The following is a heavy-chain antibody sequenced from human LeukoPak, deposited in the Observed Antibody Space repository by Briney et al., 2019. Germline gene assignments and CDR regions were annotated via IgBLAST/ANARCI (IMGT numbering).Heavy chain of an antibody. D-gene: IGHD2-21*01. CDR2: IYYTGAS. Sequence: SATLSLTCAVSGGSISNSYWSWIRPPPGKGLEWMGYIYYTGASNYNPSLKSRVAISLDTSKNQLSLNLRSVTAADTAVYYCARHEFASPFDSWGQGTLVTVSS. CDR1: GGSISNSY. CDR3: ARHEFASPFDS. J-gene: IGHJ4*02. V-gene: IGHV4-59*08.